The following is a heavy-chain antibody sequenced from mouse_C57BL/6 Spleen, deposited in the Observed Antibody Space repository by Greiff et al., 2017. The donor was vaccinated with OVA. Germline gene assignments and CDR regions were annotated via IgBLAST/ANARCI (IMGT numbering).Heavy chain of an antibody. J-gene: IGHJ2*01. D-gene: IGHD1-1*01. CDR2: ISDGGSYT. V-gene: IGHV5-4*03. Sequence: EVKLMESGGGLVKPGGSLKLSCAASGFTFSSYAMSWVRQTPEKRLEWVATISDGGSYTYYPDNVKGRFTISRDNAKNNLYLQMSHLKSEDTAMNYCARVGSSLYYFDYWGQGTTLTVSS. CDR1: GFTFSSYA. CDR3: ARVGSSLYYFDY.